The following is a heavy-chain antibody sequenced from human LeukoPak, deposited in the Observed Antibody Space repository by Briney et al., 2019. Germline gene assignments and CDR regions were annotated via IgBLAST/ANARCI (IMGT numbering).Heavy chain of an antibody. Sequence: PSETLSLTCTVSGGSISSGSYYWSWIRQPAGKGLEWIGRIYTSGSTNYNPSLKSRVTISVDTSKNQFSLKLSSVTAADTAVYYCARSEPEGWFDPWGQGTLVTVSS. CDR2: IYTSGST. V-gene: IGHV4-61*02. CDR3: ARSEPEGWFDP. J-gene: IGHJ5*02. CDR1: GGSISSGSYY. D-gene: IGHD1-14*01.